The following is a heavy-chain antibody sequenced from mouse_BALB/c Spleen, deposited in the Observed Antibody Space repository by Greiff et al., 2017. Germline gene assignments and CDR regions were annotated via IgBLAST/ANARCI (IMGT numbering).Heavy chain of an antibody. CDR1: GYTFTSYW. D-gene: IGHD2-1*01. CDR3: TRRGGNYGYAMDY. CDR2: IYPSDSYT. J-gene: IGHJ4*01. V-gene: IGHV1-69*02. Sequence: QVQLQQPGAELVRPGASVKLSCKASGYTFTSYWINWVKQRPGQGLEWIGNIYPSDSYTNYNQKFKDKATLTVDKSSSTAYMQLSSPTSEDSAVYYCTRRGGNYGYAMDYWGQGTSVTVSS.